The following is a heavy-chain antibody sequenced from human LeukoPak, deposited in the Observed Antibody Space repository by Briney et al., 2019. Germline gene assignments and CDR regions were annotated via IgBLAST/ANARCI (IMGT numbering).Heavy chain of an antibody. J-gene: IGHJ3*02. CDR3: AKEINAYYDFWSGYSDAFDI. CDR2: IWYGGSNK. V-gene: IGHV3-30*02. D-gene: IGHD3-3*01. Sequence: GGSLRLSCAASGFTFSSYGMHWVRQAPGKGLEWVAVIWYGGSNKYYADSVKGRFTISRDNSKNTLYLQMNSLRAEDTAVYYCAKEINAYYDFWSGYSDAFDIWGQGTMVTVSS. CDR1: GFTFSSYG.